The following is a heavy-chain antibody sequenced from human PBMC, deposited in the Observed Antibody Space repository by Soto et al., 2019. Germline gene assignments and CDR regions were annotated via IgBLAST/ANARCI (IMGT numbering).Heavy chain of an antibody. J-gene: IGHJ4*02. CDR2: ISAYNGNT. V-gene: IGHV1-18*01. CDR1: VFTFTCYC. Sequence: ASVKVCYKASVFTFTCYCISCVRQARGQGLEWMGWISAYNGNTNYAQKLQGRVTMTTDTSTSTAYMELRSLRSDDTAVYYCARVLHANYDILTGLDCWGQGTLVTVSS. CDR3: ARVLHANYDILTGLDC. D-gene: IGHD3-9*01.